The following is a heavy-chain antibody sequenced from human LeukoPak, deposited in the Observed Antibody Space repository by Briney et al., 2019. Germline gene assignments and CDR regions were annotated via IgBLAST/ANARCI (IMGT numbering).Heavy chain of an antibody. V-gene: IGHV3-7*01. CDR2: IKQDGNEK. D-gene: IGHD2-21*01. CDR1: GFTFSIYS. Sequence: GGSLRLSCAASGFTFSIYSMNWVRQAPGKGLEWVANIKQDGNEKYYVDAVKGRFTVSRDNAKNSLYLQLNSLRAEDTALYYCATHNDWRYDYWGQGTLVTVSS. CDR3: ATHNDWRYDY. J-gene: IGHJ4*02.